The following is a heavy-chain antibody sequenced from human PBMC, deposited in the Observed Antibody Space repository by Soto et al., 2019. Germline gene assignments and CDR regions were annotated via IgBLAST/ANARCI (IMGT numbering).Heavy chain of an antibody. CDR1: GGSISSYY. CDR3: ARVGAVRGYVCSVGY. V-gene: IGHV4-59*01. J-gene: IGHJ4*02. D-gene: IGHD5-12*01. CDR2: IYYSGST. Sequence: QVQLQESGPGLVKPSETLSLTCTVSGGSISSYYWSWIRQPPGKGLEWIGYIYYSGSTNYNPYLKSRVTISVDTSKNQFSLKLSSVTAADTAVYYCARVGAVRGYVCSVGYWGQGTLVTVSS.